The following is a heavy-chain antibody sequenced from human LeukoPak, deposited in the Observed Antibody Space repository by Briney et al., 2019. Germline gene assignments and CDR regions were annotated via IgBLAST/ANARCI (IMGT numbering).Heavy chain of an antibody. J-gene: IGHJ4*02. CDR2: INSSGGSS. CDR3: ARDPDSGSYPGYYFDY. D-gene: IGHD1-26*01. V-gene: IGHV1-46*01. Sequence: PGASVKVSCKASGYTFTSYYVHWVRQAPGQGLEWMAIINSSGGSSSYAQKFQGRVTMTRDTSTSTVYMELSSLRSEDTAVYYCARDPDSGSYPGYYFDYWGQGTLVTVSS. CDR1: GYTFTSYY.